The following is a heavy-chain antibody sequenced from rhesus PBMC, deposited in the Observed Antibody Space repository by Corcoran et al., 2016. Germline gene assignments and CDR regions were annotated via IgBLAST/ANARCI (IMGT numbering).Heavy chain of an antibody. CDR2: VFGGSGTT. V-gene: IGHV4-173*01. D-gene: IGHD2-21*01. CDR1: GGSISSHH. J-gene: IGHJ4*01. Sequence: QLQLQESGPGLVKSSETLSPTFAVSGGSISSHHGIWIRQPPGKGLEWIGRVFGGSGTTDYNPSLQSRVTFSTDTSKNQFSLKFSSVTAADTAFYYCARGCAGSGCPLVSIDYWGQGVLVTVSS. CDR3: ARGCAGSGCPLVSIDY.